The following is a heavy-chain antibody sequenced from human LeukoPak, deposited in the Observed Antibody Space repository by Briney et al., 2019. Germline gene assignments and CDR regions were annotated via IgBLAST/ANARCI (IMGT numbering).Heavy chain of an antibody. Sequence: PGGSLRLSCAASGFTFYVYAMHWVRQAPGKGLWCGSGISWNSGSIGYADSVKGRFTISRDNAKNSLYLQMNSLRAEDMALYYCARSARYYYYMDVWGKGTTVTVSS. J-gene: IGHJ6*03. CDR3: ARSARYYYYMDV. CDR2: ISWNSGSI. V-gene: IGHV3-9*03. CDR1: GFTFYVYA. D-gene: IGHD6-25*01.